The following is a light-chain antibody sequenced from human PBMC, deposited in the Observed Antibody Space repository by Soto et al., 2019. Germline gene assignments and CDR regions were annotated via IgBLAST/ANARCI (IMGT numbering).Light chain of an antibody. V-gene: IGKV3-20*01. Sequence: EIVITKSPATLSVSPGERVTLSCRASQNVISNLAWYQQKPGQAPRLLIYGASTRATGILDRFSGRGSGTDFTLSISRLESEDFAVYYCQHYGCSPYPFGQGTKVDIK. J-gene: IGKJ2*01. CDR2: GAS. CDR3: QHYGCSPYP. CDR1: QNVISN.